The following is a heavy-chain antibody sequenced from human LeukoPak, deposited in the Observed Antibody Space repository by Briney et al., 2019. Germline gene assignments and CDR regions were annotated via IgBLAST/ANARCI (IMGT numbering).Heavy chain of an antibody. CDR1: RLIFSSYS. CDR2: ITSSSSYI. V-gene: IGHV3-21*01. J-gene: IGHJ4*02. D-gene: IGHD2-15*01. Sequence: GGSLRLSCAASRLIFSSYSMNWVRQAPGKGLEWVSSITSSSSYIYYADSVKGRFTISRDNAKKSLYLQMNSLRADDTAVYYCASLLGSYCSGGSCYVWGQGTLVTVSS. CDR3: ASLLGSYCSGGSCYV.